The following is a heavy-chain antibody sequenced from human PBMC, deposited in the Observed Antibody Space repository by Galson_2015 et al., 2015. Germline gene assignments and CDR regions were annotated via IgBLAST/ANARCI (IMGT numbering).Heavy chain of an antibody. CDR1: GGSVSGHIAA. J-gene: IGHJ4*02. CDR2: TYYRSKWYN. V-gene: IGHV6-1*01. D-gene: IGHD4/OR15-4a*01. Sequence: CAIYGGSVSGHIAAWNWIKQSRSRGLEGLGRTYYRSKWYNDYSVSEKGRITVNPDTSKNQDSLQVKSVTPEDTAVYFCAREIAGANYFDYWVQGTLFAVSS. CDR3: AREIAGANYFDY.